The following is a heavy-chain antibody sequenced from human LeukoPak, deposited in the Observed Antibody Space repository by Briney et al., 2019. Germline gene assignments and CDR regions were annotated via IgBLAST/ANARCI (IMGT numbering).Heavy chain of an antibody. CDR2: INHSGST. Sequence: SETLSLTCAVYGGSFSGYYWRWIRQPPGKGLEWIGEINHSGSTNYNPSLKSRATISVDTSKNQFSLKLSSVTAADTAVYYCARGPSSIAARPSLGFDYWGQGTLVTASS. CDR3: ARGPSSIAARPSLGFDY. J-gene: IGHJ4*02. D-gene: IGHD6-6*01. V-gene: IGHV4-34*01. CDR1: GGSFSGYY.